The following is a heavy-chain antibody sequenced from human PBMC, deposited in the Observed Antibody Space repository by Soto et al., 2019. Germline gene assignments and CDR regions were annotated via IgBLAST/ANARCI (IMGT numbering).Heavy chain of an antibody. V-gene: IGHV3-23*01. D-gene: IGHD3-9*01. CDR3: AKDLLQTYYDILTGYYTANWFDP. CDR2: ISGSGGST. J-gene: IGHJ5*02. Sequence: GGSLRLSCAASGFTFSSYAMSWVRQAPGKGLEWVSAISGSGGSTYYADSVKGRFTISRDNSKNTLYLQMNSLRAEDTAVYYCAKDLLQTYYDILTGYYTANWFDPWRQGTLVTVSS. CDR1: GFTFSSYA.